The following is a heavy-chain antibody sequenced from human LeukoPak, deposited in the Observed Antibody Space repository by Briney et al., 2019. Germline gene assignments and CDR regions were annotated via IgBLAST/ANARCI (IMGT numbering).Heavy chain of an antibody. CDR1: GFTFSSYA. V-gene: IGHV3-23*05. CDR2: IRNNGANT. CDR3: AKSQFDSTEGIGLDV. D-gene: IGHD2-21*02. Sequence: GGSLRLSCAASGFTFSSYAMSWVRQPPGGGLEWVSTIRNNGANTYYADSVKGRFTISRDNSKSTLYLQMNSLRAEDTALYFCAKSQFDSTEGIGLDVWGQGTTVTVSS. J-gene: IGHJ6*02.